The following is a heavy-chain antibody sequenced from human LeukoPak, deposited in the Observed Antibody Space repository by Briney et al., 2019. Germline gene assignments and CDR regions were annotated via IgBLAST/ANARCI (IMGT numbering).Heavy chain of an antibody. CDR2: IYYSGST. CDR3: ARDLPSRDGYNSYGY. V-gene: IGHV4-39*07. CDR1: GGSISSSSYY. D-gene: IGHD5-24*01. J-gene: IGHJ4*02. Sequence: PSETLSLTCTVSGGSISSSSYYWGWIRQPPGKGLEWIGSIYYSGSTYYNPSLKSRVTISVDTSKNQFSLKLSSVTAADTAVYYCARDLPSRDGYNSYGYWGQGTLVTVSS.